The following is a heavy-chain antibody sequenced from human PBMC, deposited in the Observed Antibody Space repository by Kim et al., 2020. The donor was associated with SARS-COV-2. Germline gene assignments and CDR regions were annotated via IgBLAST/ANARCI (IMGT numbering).Heavy chain of an antibody. CDR1: GFTFSSYA. CDR3: ARGRKDCTNGVCSGAWYFDY. Sequence: GGSLRLSCAASGFTFSSYAMHGVRQAPGKGLEWVAVILYDGSNKYYADSVKGRFTISRDNSKNTLYVQMNSLRAEDTAVYYCARGRKDCTNGVCSGAWYFDYWGQGTLVTVSS. CDR2: ILYDGSNK. D-gene: IGHD2-8*01. J-gene: IGHJ4*02. V-gene: IGHV3-30-3*01.